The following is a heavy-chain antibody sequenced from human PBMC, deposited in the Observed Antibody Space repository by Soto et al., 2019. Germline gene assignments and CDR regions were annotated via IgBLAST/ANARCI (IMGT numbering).Heavy chain of an antibody. Sequence: SETLSLTCTVSVGSISSGDYYWSWIRQPPWKGLEWIGYIYYSGSTYYNPSLKSRVTISVDTSKNQFSLKLSSVTAADTAVYYCARRYGRNTNHMSYNWFEPWGQGTLVRVSS. V-gene: IGHV4-30-4*01. D-gene: IGHD1-1*01. J-gene: IGHJ5*02. CDR3: ARRYGRNTNHMSYNWFEP. CDR1: VGSISSGDYY. CDR2: IYYSGST.